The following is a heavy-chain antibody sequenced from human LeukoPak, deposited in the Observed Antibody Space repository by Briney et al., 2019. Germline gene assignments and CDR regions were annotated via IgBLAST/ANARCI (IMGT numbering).Heavy chain of an antibody. J-gene: IGHJ4*02. V-gene: IGHV3-30*02. CDR3: AKDLRSDGTYYDY. CDR2: IRSGGINK. Sequence: GGSLRLPCEASGFTFSNYGMHWVRQAPGKGLEWVAFIRSGGINKYYADSVKGRFTISRDNSQNTLFLQMNSLRAEDTALYYCAKDLRSDGTYYDYWGQGTLVTVSP. CDR1: GFTFSNYG. D-gene: IGHD2-15*01.